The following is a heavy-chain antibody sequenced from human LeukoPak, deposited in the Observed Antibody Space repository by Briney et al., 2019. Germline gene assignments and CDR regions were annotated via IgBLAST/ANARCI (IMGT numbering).Heavy chain of an antibody. J-gene: IGHJ4*02. CDR3: AGGSSSGWPDYFDH. Sequence: GGSLRLSCAASGFILSTYWMHWVRQVPGKGLLWVSRINGDGKDTPYADSVKGRFTISRDNAKNMLYLQMNSLRVEDTGVYYCAGGSSSGWPDYFDHWGQGALVTVSS. CDR2: INGDGKDT. V-gene: IGHV3-74*01. D-gene: IGHD6-19*01. CDR1: GFILSTYW.